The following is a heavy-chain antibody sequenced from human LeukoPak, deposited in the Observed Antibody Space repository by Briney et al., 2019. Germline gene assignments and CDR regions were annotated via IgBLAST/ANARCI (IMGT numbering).Heavy chain of an antibody. D-gene: IGHD2-8*01. V-gene: IGHV4-61*09. CDR1: GGSISSGGYY. CDR2: IYTSGST. Sequence: SQTLSLTCAVSGGSISSGGYYWSWIRQPAGKGLEWIGHIYTSGSTNYTPSFKSRVTMSVDTSKNQFSLKLNSVTAADTAVYYCARGANMVLMVSGLGGTFDIWGQGTMVTVSS. J-gene: IGHJ3*02. CDR3: ARGANMVLMVSGLGGTFDI.